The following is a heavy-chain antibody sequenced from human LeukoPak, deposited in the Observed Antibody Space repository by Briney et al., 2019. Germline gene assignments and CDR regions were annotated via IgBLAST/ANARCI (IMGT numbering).Heavy chain of an antibody. CDR1: GFTFNKYG. J-gene: IGHJ4*02. CDR3: TRDLGGAADY. CDR2: IWYDGSNK. V-gene: IGHV3-33*01. D-gene: IGHD3-10*01. Sequence: GGSLRLSCAASGFTFNKYGMHWVRQAPGKGLEWVAVIWYDGSNKYYTDSVKGRFTISRDNSKNTLYLQMNSLRAEDTAVYYCTRDLGGAADYWGQGTLVTVSS.